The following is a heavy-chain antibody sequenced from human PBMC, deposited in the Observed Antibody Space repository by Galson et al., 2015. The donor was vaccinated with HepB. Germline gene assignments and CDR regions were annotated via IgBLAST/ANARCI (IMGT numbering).Heavy chain of an antibody. Sequence: SLRLSCAASGFTFSTYWMSWVRQAPGKGLEWVANIKQDGSEKYYVDSVKGRFTISRDNAKNSLYLQMNSLRAEDTAVYYCAGDPQPFYDILTGYYFSGGMRYWGQGTLVTVSS. V-gene: IGHV3-7*03. CDR3: AGDPQPFYDILTGYYFSGGMRY. D-gene: IGHD3-9*01. J-gene: IGHJ4*02. CDR1: GFTFSTYW. CDR2: IKQDGSEK.